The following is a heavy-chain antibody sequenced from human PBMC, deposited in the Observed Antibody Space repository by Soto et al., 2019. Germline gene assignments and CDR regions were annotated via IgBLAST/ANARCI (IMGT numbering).Heavy chain of an antibody. CDR2: MNPNSGNT. Sequence: GASVKVSCKASGYTFTSYDINLVRQATGQGLEWMGWMNPNSGNTGYAQKFQGRVTMTRNTSISTAYMELSGLRSEDTAVYYCASGLDYGDNYYYYGMDVRGQGTTVTVSS. CDR1: GYTFTSYD. V-gene: IGHV1-8*01. CDR3: ASGLDYGDNYYYYGMDV. D-gene: IGHD4-17*01. J-gene: IGHJ6*02.